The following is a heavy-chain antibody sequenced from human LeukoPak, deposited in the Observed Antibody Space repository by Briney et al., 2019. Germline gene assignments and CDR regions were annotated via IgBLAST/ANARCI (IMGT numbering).Heavy chain of an antibody. D-gene: IGHD1-26*01. J-gene: IGHJ4*02. Sequence: GGSLRLSCAASGFTFSSYAMSWVRQAPGKGLEWVSGISSSGAGTYYADSVKGRFTISRDNSKNTLHLQMNSLRAEDTAVYYCAKVGVTPLWGQGTLVTVSS. V-gene: IGHV3-23*01. CDR3: AKVGVTPL. CDR1: GFTFSSYA. CDR2: ISSSGAGT.